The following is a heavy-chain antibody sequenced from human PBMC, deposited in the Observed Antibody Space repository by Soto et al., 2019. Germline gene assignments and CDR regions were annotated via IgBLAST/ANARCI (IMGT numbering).Heavy chain of an antibody. CDR2: ISSNGGST. CDR1: GFTFSSYA. J-gene: IGHJ4*02. D-gene: IGHD3-3*01. V-gene: IGHV3-64D*08. Sequence: GGSLRLSCSASGFTFSSYAMHWVRQAPGKGLEYVSAISSNGGSTYYADSVKGRFTISRDNSKNTLYLQMSSLRAEDTAVYYCVISVTIFGVVIMNTAPPDEIDYWGQETLVTVSS. CDR3: VISVTIFGVVIMNTAPPDEIDY.